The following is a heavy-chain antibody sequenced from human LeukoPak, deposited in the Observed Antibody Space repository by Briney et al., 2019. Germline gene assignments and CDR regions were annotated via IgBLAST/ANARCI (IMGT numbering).Heavy chain of an antibody. D-gene: IGHD6-6*01. CDR3: ARDLTLYSSSSTTADY. Sequence: SVKVSCKASGYTFTSYGISWVRQAPGQGLEWMGWISAYNGNTNYAQKLQGRVTMTTDTSTSTAYMELRSLRSDDTAVYYCARDLTLYSSSSTTADYWGQGTLVTVSS. V-gene: IGHV1-18*01. CDR2: ISAYNGNT. J-gene: IGHJ4*02. CDR1: GYTFTSYG.